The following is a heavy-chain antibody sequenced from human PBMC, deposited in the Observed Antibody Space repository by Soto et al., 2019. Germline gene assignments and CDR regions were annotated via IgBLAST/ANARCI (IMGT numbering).Heavy chain of an antibody. CDR3: ATLGYCTNGVCRDYCYYGMDV. D-gene: IGHD2-8*01. V-gene: IGHV1-69*01. J-gene: IGHJ6*02. Sequence: QVQRVQSGAEVKKPGSSVKVSCNASGGTFSSYGISWVRQAPGQGLEWMGGIIPIFGTANYAQKFQGRVTITADESTSTAYMELSSLRSEDTAVYYCATLGYCTNGVCRDYCYYGMDVWGQGTTVTVSS. CDR2: IIPIFGTA. CDR1: GGTFSSYG.